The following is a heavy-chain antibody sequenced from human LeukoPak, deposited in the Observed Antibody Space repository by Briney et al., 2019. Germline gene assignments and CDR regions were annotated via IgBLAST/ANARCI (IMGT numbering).Heavy chain of an antibody. V-gene: IGHV1-18*01. D-gene: IGHD2-8*01. CDR3: AGSLGYCTSNVCYLKY. CDR2: ISAQHGQT. CDR1: GYSENFYG. Sequence: VASVKVSCKTSGYSENFYGITWVRQVAGQGLEWMGWISAQHGQTEYAPNSQDRVTMTTDTYTNTAYMELRSLRSDDTAVYYCAGSLGYCTSNVCYLKYWGKGTLVTVSS. J-gene: IGHJ4*02.